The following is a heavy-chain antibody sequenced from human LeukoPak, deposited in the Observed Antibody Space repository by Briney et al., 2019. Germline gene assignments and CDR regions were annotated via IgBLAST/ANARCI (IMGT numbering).Heavy chain of an antibody. CDR2: ISSSGGTI. CDR3: ARAVLYYYYGMDV. J-gene: IGHJ6*02. V-gene: IGHV3-48*03. Sequence: GGSLRLSCAASGYTFSSYEMNWVRQAPGKGLEWVSYISSSGGTIYYADSVKGRFTISRDNAKNSLYLQMNSLRAEDTAVYYCARAVLYYYYGMDVWGQGTTVTVSS. CDR1: GYTFSSYE.